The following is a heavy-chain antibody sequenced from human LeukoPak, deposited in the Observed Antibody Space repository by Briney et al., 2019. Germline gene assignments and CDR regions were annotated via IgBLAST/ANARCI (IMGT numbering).Heavy chain of an antibody. D-gene: IGHD3-10*01. CDR1: GFTFSSYS. CDR3: ATGSQIREADF. J-gene: IGHJ4*02. V-gene: IGHV3-23*01. CDR2: ISGSGGAT. Sequence: GGSLRLSCVASGFTFSSYSITWVRQAPGKGLEWVSTISGSGGATYYADSVKGRFTISRDNAKQSLSLQMNSLRAEDTAMYYCATGSQIREADFWGQGTLVAVSS.